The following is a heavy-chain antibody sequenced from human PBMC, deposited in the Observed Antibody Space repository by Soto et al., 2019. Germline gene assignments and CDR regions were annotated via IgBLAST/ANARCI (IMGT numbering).Heavy chain of an antibody. Sequence: QVQLQESGPGLVKPSETMSLTCTVSGVSIRNDYWNWVRQSPGKGLEWIGFIYYSGTTKYNPSLQSRVPMSADTSKKQVSLKLTSVAAPDTAVYYCARGGGSFSSGWYFDDWGQGTLVTVSS. D-gene: IGHD6-19*01. CDR2: IYYSGTT. CDR1: GVSIRNDY. V-gene: IGHV4-59*08. CDR3: ARGGGSFSSGWYFDD. J-gene: IGHJ4*02.